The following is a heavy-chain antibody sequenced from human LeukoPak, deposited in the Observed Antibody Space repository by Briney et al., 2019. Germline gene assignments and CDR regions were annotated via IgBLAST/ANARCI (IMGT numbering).Heavy chain of an antibody. CDR1: GFTFGDYA. V-gene: IGHV3-49*04. J-gene: IGHJ4*02. CDR3: TRVTSSSWSENFDY. Sequence: GGSLRLSCIASGFTFGDYAMSWVRQAPGKGLEWVGFIRSKAYGGTTEYAASVKGRFTISRDDSKSIAYLQMNSLKTEDTAVYYCTRVTSSSWSENFDYWGQGTLVTVSS. CDR2: IRSKAYGGTT. D-gene: IGHD6-13*01.